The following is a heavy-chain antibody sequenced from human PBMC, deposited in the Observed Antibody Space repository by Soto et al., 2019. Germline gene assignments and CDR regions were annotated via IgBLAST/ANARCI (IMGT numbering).Heavy chain of an antibody. V-gene: IGHV5-51*01. CDR2: IYPGDSDT. CDR1: GYSFTSYW. D-gene: IGHD2-2*01. J-gene: IGHJ6*02. CDR3: ARHLESLLWGGGYYYYGMDV. Sequence: PGESLKISCKGSGYSFTSYWIGWVRQMPGKGLEWMGIIYPGDSDTRYSPSFQGQVTISADKSISTAYLQWSSLKASDTAMYYCARHLESLLWGGGYYYYGMDVWGQGTTVTVSS.